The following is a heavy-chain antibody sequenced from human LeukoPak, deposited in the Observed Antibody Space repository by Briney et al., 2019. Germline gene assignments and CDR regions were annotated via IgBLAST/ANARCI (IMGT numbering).Heavy chain of an antibody. V-gene: IGHV1-18*01. D-gene: IGHD5-12*01. Sequence: ASVKVSCKASGYTFTSYGIIWGRQAPGQGLEWMGWISAYNGNTNYAQKLQGRVTMTTDTSTSTAYMELRSLRSEGTAVYYCARDVDIVAMIPISYYYYATDVWGQGTTVTVSS. CDR1: GYTFTSYG. CDR2: ISAYNGNT. J-gene: IGHJ6*02. CDR3: ARDVDIVAMIPISYYYYATDV.